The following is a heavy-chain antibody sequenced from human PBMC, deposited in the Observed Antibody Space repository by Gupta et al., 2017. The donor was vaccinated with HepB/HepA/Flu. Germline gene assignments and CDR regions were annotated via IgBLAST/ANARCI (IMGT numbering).Heavy chain of an antibody. V-gene: IGHV3-23*01. CDR1: GFTFRNYA. J-gene: IGHJ4*02. Sequence: EVQLLESGGGFVQPGGSLRLSCAASGFTFRNYAMTWVRQAPRKGLEWVSSISNSGSGGNTYYADSLKGRFTISRDNSKNTLYLQMSSLRAEDTAVYFCAKVGSDWFPENWGQGTLVTVSS. CDR3: AKVGSDWFPEN. CDR2: ISNSGSGGNT. D-gene: IGHD3-9*01.